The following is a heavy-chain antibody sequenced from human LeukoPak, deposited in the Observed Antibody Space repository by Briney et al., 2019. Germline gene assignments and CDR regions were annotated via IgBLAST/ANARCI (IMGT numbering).Heavy chain of an antibody. V-gene: IGHV1-69*01. CDR3: ARGDPITIFGVVIQYYYYMDV. D-gene: IGHD3-3*01. CDR2: IIPIFGTA. Sequence: VASVKVSCKASGGTFSSYAISWVRQAPGQGLEWMGGIIPIFGTANYAQKFQGRVTITADESTSTAYMELSSLRSEDTAVYYCARGDPITIFGVVIQYYYYMDVWGKGTTVTVSS. J-gene: IGHJ6*03. CDR1: GGTFSSYA.